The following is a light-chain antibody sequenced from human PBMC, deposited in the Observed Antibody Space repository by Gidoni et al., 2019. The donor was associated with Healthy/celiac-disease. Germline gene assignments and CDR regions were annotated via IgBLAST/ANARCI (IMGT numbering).Light chain of an antibody. CDR3: QQYNNWPPVT. V-gene: IGKV3-15*01. CDR1: QIISSN. Sequence: EIVMTQSPATLSVSQGERATRSCRASQIISSNLAWYQQKPGQAPRLLIYGASTRATGIPARFSGSGSGTDFTLTISSLQSEDFAGYYCQQYNNWPPVTFGQGTKLEIK. CDR2: GAS. J-gene: IGKJ2*01.